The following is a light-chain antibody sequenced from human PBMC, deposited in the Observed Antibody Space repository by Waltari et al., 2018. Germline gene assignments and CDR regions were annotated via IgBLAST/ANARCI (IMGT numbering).Light chain of an antibody. V-gene: IGKV1-27*01. J-gene: IGKJ1*01. CDR1: QAITND. CDR3: QKYNSAPRT. CDR2: AAS. Sequence: DIQMTQSPSSLSASVGDRITITCRAGQAITNDLAWYQQKPGKVPNLLIYAASTLQSVVPARFSGSRSVTDFTLTISSLQPEDVATYYCQKYNSAPRTFGQGTKVEIK.